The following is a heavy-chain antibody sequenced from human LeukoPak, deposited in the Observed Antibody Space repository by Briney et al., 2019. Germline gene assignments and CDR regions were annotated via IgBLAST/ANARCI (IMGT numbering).Heavy chain of an antibody. D-gene: IGHD2-2*01. V-gene: IGHV1-2*02. CDR1: GGTFSSYA. J-gene: IGHJ5*02. CDR3: ARDRYCSSTSCSGSWFDP. CDR2: INPNSGGT. Sequence: GASVKVSCKASGGTFSSYAISWVRQAPGQGLEWMGWINPNSGGTNYAQKFQGRVTMTRDTSISTAYMELSRLRSDDTAVYYCARDRYCSSTSCSGSWFDPWGQGTLVTVSS.